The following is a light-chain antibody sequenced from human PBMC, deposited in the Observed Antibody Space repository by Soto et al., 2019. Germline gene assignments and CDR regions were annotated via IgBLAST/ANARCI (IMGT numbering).Light chain of an antibody. CDR2: AES. CDR1: QGLGTN. J-gene: IGKJ4*01. Sequence: TVMTQSPATLSVSPGERATLSCRASQGLGTNLAWYQQRPGQAPRLLIYAESTRATGVPARFSGSGSETEFTRTIPTLQSEDFAVYYCRQYNHWPLSFGVGTKVAIK. V-gene: IGKV3-15*01. CDR3: RQYNHWPLS.